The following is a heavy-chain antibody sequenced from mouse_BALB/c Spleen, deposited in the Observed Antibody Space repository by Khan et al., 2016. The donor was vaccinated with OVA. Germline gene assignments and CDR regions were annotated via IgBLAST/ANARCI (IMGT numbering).Heavy chain of an antibody. Sequence: VQLQQSGADLVKPGASVKLSCTASGFNIKDTYMHWVKRRHEQGLEWIGRSDPANGDTKYDPKFQGKASITADTSANRAYLHLNSLTSEDTAVYYCATFYGNPFPSWCQGTLVTVSA. D-gene: IGHD2-10*01. CDR1: GFNIKDTY. CDR3: ATFYGNPFPS. V-gene: IGHV14-3*02. J-gene: IGHJ3*01. CDR2: SDPANGDT.